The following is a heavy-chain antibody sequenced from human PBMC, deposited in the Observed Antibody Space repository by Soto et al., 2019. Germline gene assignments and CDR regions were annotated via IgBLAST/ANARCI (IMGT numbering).Heavy chain of an antibody. V-gene: IGHV3-48*02. CDR2: IISSSTTI. J-gene: IGHJ5*02. Sequence: GGSLRLSCAASGFTFSSYSMNWARQAPGKGLEWIAYIISSSTTIFYADSVKGRFTISRDNAKSSLYLQMNSLRDEDTAVYYCARDNGMAGSFDPWGQGTLVTVSS. D-gene: IGHD2-8*01. CDR1: GFTFSSYS. CDR3: ARDNGMAGSFDP.